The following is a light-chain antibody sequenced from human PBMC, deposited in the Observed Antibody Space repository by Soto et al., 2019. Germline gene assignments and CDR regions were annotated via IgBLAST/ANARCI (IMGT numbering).Light chain of an antibody. Sequence: EIVLTQAPVTLSLSPGEGATLSCKASQNINTNLGWYQQKPGQAPRLLIYDASLRATGIPARFTGSGSGTDFPLTIHSLEPEDFAVYYCQQRGTCPRAWAFGQGTKLEVK. V-gene: IGKV3-11*01. CDR3: QQRGTCPRAWA. J-gene: IGKJ1*01. CDR1: QNINTN. CDR2: DAS.